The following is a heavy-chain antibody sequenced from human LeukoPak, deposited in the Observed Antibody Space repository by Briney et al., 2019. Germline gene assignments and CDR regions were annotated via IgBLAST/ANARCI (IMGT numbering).Heavy chain of an antibody. V-gene: IGHV3-30*02. D-gene: IGHD3-3*01. CDR2: IRYDGSNK. CDR3: AKDSSRSGYYLSFFDY. CDR1: GFTFSSYG. Sequence: GGSLRLSCAASGFTFSSYGMPWVRPAPGKGLEWVAFIRYDGSNKYYADSVKGRFTISRDNSKNTLYLQMNSLRAEDTAVYYCAKDSSRSGYYLSFFDYWGQGTLVTVSS. J-gene: IGHJ4*02.